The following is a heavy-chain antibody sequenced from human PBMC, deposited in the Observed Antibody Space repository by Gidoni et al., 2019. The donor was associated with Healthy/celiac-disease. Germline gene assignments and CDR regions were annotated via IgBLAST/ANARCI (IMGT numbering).Heavy chain of an antibody. D-gene: IGHD3-22*01. CDR3: AKGAAGLSSRLTRRNYYDSSGYADY. CDR2: ISYDGSNK. V-gene: IGHV3-30*18. J-gene: IGHJ4*02. Sequence: AVISYDGSNKYYADSVKGRFTISRDNSKNTLYLQMNSLRAEDTAVYYCAKGAAGLSSRLTRRNYYDSSGYADYWGQGTLVTVSS.